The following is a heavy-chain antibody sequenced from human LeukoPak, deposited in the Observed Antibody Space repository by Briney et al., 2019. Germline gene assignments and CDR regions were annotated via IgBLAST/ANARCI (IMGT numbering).Heavy chain of an antibody. CDR1: GFTFTNYA. D-gene: IGHD3-16*01. J-gene: IGHJ5*02. CDR2: VTGPGDTT. V-gene: IGHV3-23*01. CDR3: AKGAEIDL. Sequence: GGSLRLSCAPSGFTFTNYAMNWIRQAPGKGLEWVSAVTGPGDTTYYADSVKGRFFMSREDSKTTVYLQMNSLRAEDTAIYYCAKGAEIDLWGQGTLVTVSS.